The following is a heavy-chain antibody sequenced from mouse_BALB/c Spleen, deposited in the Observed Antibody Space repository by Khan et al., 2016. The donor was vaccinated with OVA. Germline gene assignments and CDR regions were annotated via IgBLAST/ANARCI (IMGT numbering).Heavy chain of an antibody. Sequence: QVRLQQSGAELARPGASVKMSCKASGYTFTSYTIHWIKKRPGQGLEWIGYINPSNGYTNYNQKFKDKATLTTDKSSTTAYLQLSSLTSDDSAVXICVRDGAYHRNDGWFAYWGQGTLVTVSA. D-gene: IGHD2-14*01. J-gene: IGHJ3*01. CDR1: GYTFTSYT. V-gene: IGHV1-4*01. CDR2: INPSNGYT. CDR3: VRDGAYHRNDGWFAY.